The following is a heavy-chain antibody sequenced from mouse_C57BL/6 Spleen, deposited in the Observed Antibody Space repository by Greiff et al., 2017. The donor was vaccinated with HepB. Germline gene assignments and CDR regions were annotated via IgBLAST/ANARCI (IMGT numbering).Heavy chain of an antibody. CDR1: GYSFTDYN. J-gene: IGHJ3*01. Sequence: VQLKESGPELVKPGASVKISCKASGYSFTDYNMNWVKQSNGKSLEWIGVINPNYGTTSYNQKFKGKATLTVDQSSSTAYMQLNSLTSEDSAVYYCARTGNWADGKAWVAYWGQGTLVTVSA. CDR2: INPNYGTT. D-gene: IGHD4-1*01. CDR3: ARTGNWADGKAWVAY. V-gene: IGHV1-39*01.